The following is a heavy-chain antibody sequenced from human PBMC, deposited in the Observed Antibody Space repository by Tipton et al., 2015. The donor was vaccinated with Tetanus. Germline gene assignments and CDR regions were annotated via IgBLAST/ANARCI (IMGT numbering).Heavy chain of an antibody. CDR2: IYPGGTDP. D-gene: IGHD6-13*01. CDR1: GYSFTNYW. CDR3: ARRGLGAALDS. J-gene: IGHJ5*01. V-gene: IGHV5-51*01. Sequence: QLVQSGAEVKKPGESLKISCKGSGYSFTNYWIGWVRQMPGKGLEWMGIIYPGGTDPIYSPSFQGQVTMSVDKSINTAYLQWSSLKASDTAVYYCARRGLGAALDSWGQGTLLTVSA.